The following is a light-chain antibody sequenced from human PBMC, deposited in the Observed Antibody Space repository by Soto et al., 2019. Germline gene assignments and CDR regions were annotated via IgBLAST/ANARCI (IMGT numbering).Light chain of an antibody. CDR1: QSISSY. Sequence: DIQMTQSPSSLSASVGDRVTITCRASQSISSYLNWYQQKPGKAPKLLIYAASSLQSGVPSRFSGSGSGTDFTLTISSLQPEYFATYYCQQRYSIFNPFCQGPRLEIK. V-gene: IGKV1-39*01. CDR3: QQRYSIFNP. J-gene: IGKJ5*01. CDR2: AAS.